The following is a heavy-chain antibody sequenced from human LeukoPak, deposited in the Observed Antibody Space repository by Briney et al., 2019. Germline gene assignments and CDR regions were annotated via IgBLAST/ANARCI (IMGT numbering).Heavy chain of an antibody. D-gene: IGHD3-3*01. CDR3: TRPQTYYDFWSGYYHAFDI. CDR1: GFTFGDYA. CDR2: IRSKAYGGTT. Sequence: GGSLRLSCTASGFTFGDYAMSWVRQAPGKGLEWVGFIRSKAYGGTTEYAASVKGRFTISRDDSKSIAYLQINSLKTEDTAVYYCTRPQTYYDFWSGYYHAFDIWGQGTMVTVSS. V-gene: IGHV3-49*04. J-gene: IGHJ3*02.